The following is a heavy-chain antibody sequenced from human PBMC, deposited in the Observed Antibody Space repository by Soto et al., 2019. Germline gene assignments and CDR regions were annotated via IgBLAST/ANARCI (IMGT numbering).Heavy chain of an antibody. J-gene: IGHJ6*02. CDR1: GFTVSSNY. V-gene: IGHV3-53*01. CDR2: IYSGGST. CDR3: ATPRITTEGMDV. Sequence: EVQLVESGGGLIQPGGSLRLSCAASGFTVSSNYMSWVRQAPGKGLEWVSVIYSGGSTYYADSVKGRFTISRDNSKNTLYLKMNSLRAEDTAVYYCATPRITTEGMDVGGQGTTFTVSS. D-gene: IGHD3-3*01.